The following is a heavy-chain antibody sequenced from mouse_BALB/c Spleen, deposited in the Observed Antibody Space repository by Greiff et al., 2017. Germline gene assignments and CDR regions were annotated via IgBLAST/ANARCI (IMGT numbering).Heavy chain of an antibody. CDR2: INPSTGYT. V-gene: IGHV1-7*01. CDR3: AIDYYGSSSNY. CDR1: GYTFTSYW. Sequence: VKLVESGAELAKPGASVKMSCKASGYTFTSYWMHWVKQRPGQGLEWIGYINPSTGYTEYNQKFKDKATLTADKSSSTAYMQLSSLTSEDSAVYYCAIDYYGSSSNYWGQGTTLTVSS. J-gene: IGHJ2*01. D-gene: IGHD1-1*01.